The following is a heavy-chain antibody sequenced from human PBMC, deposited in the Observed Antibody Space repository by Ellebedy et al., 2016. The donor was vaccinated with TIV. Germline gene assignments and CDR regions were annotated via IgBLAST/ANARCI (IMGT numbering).Heavy chain of an antibody. CDR2: IYTDDTT. CDR1: EFTFSYNY. CDR3: ARAAFFDVDLSGWYFDL. D-gene: IGHD3-10*02. Sequence: GGSLRLSCAASEFTFSYNYMNWVRQAPGKGPEWVSGIYTDDTTYYADSVRGRFTIFRDNSKNTLYLQLKSLRTEDTAVYYCARAAFFDVDLSGWYFDLWGRGTLVTVSS. J-gene: IGHJ2*01. V-gene: IGHV3-66*01.